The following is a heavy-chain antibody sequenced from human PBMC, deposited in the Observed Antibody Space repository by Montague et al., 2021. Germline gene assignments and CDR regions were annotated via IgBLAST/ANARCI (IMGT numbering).Heavy chain of an antibody. J-gene: IGHJ5*02. CDR1: GASITSNIYY. CDR2: IYYSGNS. D-gene: IGHD6-13*01. CDR3: ARVFSSWYVGWFDP. V-gene: IGHV4-39*07. Sequence: SETLSLTCTVSGASITSNIYYWGWIRQSPGKGLERIGSIYYSGNSFYQPSLKSRITMAVDTSKNQFSLKLSSVTAADTAIYYCARVFSSWYVGWFDPWGQGTLVTVSS.